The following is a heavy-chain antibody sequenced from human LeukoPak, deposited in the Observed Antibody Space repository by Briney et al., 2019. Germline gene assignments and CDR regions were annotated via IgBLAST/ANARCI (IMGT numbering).Heavy chain of an antibody. D-gene: IGHD3-10*01. CDR3: AREYGSGSYTGIDY. CDR1: GYTFINYD. V-gene: IGHV1-18*01. J-gene: IGHJ4*02. Sequence: GASVKVSCKASGYTFINYDITWVRQAPGQGLEWMGWISAYNSAYNGNTHYAQKLQGRVTMTTDTSTNTGHMELRSLRSDDTAVYYCAREYGSGSYTGIDYWGQGTLVTVSS. CDR2: ISAYNSAYNGNT.